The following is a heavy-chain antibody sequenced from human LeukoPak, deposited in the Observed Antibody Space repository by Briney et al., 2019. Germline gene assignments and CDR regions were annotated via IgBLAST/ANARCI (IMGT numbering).Heavy chain of an antibody. V-gene: IGHV3-43D*03. Sequence: QSGGSLRLSCAASGFTFDDYAIHWVRQAPGKGLEWVSLISWDGGSTYYADSVKGRFTISRDNSKNTLFLQMNSLRGEDTAVYYCAKGGSSSWDYFDYWGQGTPVTVSS. CDR1: GFTFDDYA. D-gene: IGHD6-13*01. CDR2: ISWDGGST. CDR3: AKGGSSSWDYFDY. J-gene: IGHJ4*02.